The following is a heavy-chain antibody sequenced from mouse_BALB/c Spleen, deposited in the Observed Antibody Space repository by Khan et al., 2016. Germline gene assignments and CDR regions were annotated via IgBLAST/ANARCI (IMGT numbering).Heavy chain of an antibody. V-gene: IGHV3-2*02. CDR1: GYSITSDYA. J-gene: IGHJ3*01. Sequence: EVQLQESGPGLVKPSQSLSLTCSVTGYSITSDYAWNWLRQFPGSKLEWMGYITYSGSTSYNPSLQSRISITRDTSKNQFFLQLNSVTTEDTATYYCARDYYGSSFFDYWGQGTLVTVSA. D-gene: IGHD1-1*01. CDR2: ITYSGST. CDR3: ARDYYGSSFFDY.